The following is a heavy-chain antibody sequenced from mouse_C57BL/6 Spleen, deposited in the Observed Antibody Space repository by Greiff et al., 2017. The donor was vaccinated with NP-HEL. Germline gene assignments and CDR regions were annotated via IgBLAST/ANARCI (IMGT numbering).Heavy chain of an antibody. CDR1: GYTFTSYW. Sequence: QVQLQQPGAELVMPGASVKLSCKASGYTFTSYWMHWVKQRPGQGLEWIGEIDPSDSYTNYNQKFKGKSTLTVDKSSSTAYMQLSSLTSEDSAVYYCARSHSNYDYYAMDYWGQGTSVTASS. D-gene: IGHD2-5*01. CDR2: IDPSDSYT. J-gene: IGHJ4*01. CDR3: ARSHSNYDYYAMDY. V-gene: IGHV1-69*01.